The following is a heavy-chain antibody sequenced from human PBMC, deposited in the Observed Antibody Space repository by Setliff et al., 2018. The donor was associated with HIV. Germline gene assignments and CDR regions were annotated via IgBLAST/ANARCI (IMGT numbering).Heavy chain of an antibody. V-gene: IGHV1-8*01. J-gene: IGHJ6*03. CDR3: VRNPHPTVVVPRDSHYYSMNI. CDR2: IHPNSGGT. D-gene: IGHD2-21*01. CDR1: GDTFSTFA. Sequence: ASVKVSCKASGDTFSTFAIIWVRQAPGQGLEWMGRIHPNSGGTASPQKFQGRVAMTRDTSISTAYMELRSLRPDDTAVYYCVRNPHPTVVVPRDSHYYSMNIWGKGTTVTVSS.